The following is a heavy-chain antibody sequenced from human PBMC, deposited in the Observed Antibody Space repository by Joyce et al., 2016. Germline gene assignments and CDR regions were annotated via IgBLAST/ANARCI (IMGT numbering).Heavy chain of an antibody. CDR2: IGAGSRGT. CDR3: VRPRVAVAGTRWFDP. CDR1: GCTFVGYA. V-gene: IGHV3-23*01. J-gene: IGHJ5*02. Sequence: EVQLLESGGGLVQPGGSLRLSCAASGCTFVGYAMSWVRQAPGKGLGGVSAIGAGSRGTHYADSVRGRFTISRDDSDNSLYLHMSGLRSDDTAVYYCVRPRVAVAGTRWFDPWGQGTLVTVSS. D-gene: IGHD6-13*01.